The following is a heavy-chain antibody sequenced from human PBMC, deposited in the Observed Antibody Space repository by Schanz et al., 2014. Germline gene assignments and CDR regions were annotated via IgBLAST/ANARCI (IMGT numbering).Heavy chain of an antibody. CDR3: ARKMKLGVYGGKGHDSLDI. Sequence: EVQLVQSGGGLVQPGGSLRLSCAASGFTFSSHWMHWVRQDPGKGLVWVARINSVGSNTDYADSVTGRFTISRDNAKNTLYLQMNTLRAEDTAVYHCARKMKLGVYGGKGHDSLDIWGQGTMXTVSS. D-gene: IGHD4-17*01. CDR1: GFTFSSHW. V-gene: IGHV3-74*01. J-gene: IGHJ3*02. CDR2: INSVGSNT.